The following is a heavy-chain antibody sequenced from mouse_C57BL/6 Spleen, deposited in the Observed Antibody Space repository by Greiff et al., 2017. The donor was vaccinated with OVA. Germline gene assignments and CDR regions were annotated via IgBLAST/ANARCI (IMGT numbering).Heavy chain of an antibody. J-gene: IGHJ2*01. CDR3: AREETGHFDY. CDR2: IDPSDSYT. Sequence: VQLQQPGAELVRPGTSVKLSCKASGYTFPSSWMHCVQPRPGPGLEWIGVIDPSDSYTNYNQKFKGKATLTVDTSSSTAYMQLSSLTSEDSAVYYCAREETGHFDYWGKGTTLTVSS. CDR1: GYTFPSSW. D-gene: IGHD4-1*01. V-gene: IGHV1-59*01.